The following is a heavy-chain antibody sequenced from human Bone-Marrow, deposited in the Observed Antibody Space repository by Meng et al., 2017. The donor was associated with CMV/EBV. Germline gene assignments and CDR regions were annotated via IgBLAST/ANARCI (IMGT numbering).Heavy chain of an antibody. D-gene: IGHD1-7*01. CDR1: GGTFSSYT. V-gene: IGHV1-69*02. CDR2: IIPTLGIA. CDR3: ARNGITGTPMRSYYYYYGMDV. Sequence: SVKVSCKASGGTFSSYTISWVRQAPGQGLEWMGRIIPTLGIANYAQKFQGRVTITADKSTSTAYMELSSLRSEDTAVYYCARNGITGTPMRSYYYYYGMDVWGQGTTVTVSS. J-gene: IGHJ6*02.